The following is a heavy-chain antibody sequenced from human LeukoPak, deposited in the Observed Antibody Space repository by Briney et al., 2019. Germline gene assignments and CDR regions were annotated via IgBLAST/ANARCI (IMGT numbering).Heavy chain of an antibody. Sequence: GGSLRLSCAASGFTFSSYAMSWVRQAPGKGLEWVSAISGSGGTTYYADSVKGRFTISTDNSKNTLYLQLNSLRGEHTGVYYCGGSSSNMDVWGKGTTVTVSS. CDR3: GGSSSNMDV. CDR2: ISGSGGTT. CDR1: GFTFSSYA. J-gene: IGHJ6*03. D-gene: IGHD6-6*01. V-gene: IGHV3-23*01.